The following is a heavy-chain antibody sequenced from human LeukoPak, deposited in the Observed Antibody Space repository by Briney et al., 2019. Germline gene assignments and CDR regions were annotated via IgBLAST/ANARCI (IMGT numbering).Heavy chain of an antibody. D-gene: IGHD3-22*01. V-gene: IGHV4-4*07. Sequence: SETLSLTCTVSGGSISSNYWSWIRQPAGKGLEWIGRIYTSGSTNYNPSLKSRVTMSVDTSKNQFSLKLSSVTAADTAVYYCARDTYYYDSSGYHPLDYWGQGTLVTVSS. J-gene: IGHJ4*02. CDR2: IYTSGST. CDR1: GGSISSNY. CDR3: ARDTYYYDSSGYHPLDY.